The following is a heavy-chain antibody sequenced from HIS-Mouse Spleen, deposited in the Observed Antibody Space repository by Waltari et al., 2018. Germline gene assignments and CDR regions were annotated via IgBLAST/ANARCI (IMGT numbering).Heavy chain of an antibody. Sequence: QVQLVQSGAEVKKPGASVKVSCKASGYTFTGYYMHWVRQAPGQGLEWMGWSNPNRGGTNYAQKFQGRVTMTRDTSISTAYMELSRLRSDDTAVYYCARGYLAAGNFDYWGQGTLVTVSS. D-gene: IGHD6-13*01. J-gene: IGHJ4*02. CDR1: GYTFTGYY. V-gene: IGHV1-2*02. CDR3: ARGYLAAGNFDY. CDR2: SNPNRGGT.